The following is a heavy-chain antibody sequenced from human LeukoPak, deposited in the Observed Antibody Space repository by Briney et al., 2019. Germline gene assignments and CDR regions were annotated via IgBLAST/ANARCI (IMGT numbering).Heavy chain of an antibody. J-gene: IGHJ6*02. CDR1: GFTFSSYV. CDR2: IKQDGSEK. D-gene: IGHD3-9*01. Sequence: GGSLRLSCAASGFTFSSYVMHWVRQAPGKGLEWVANIKQDGSEKYYVDSVKGRFTISRDNAKNSLYLQMNSLRAEDTAVYYCARDQTNGYFDWYYYYGMDVWGQGNTVTVSS. CDR3: ARDQTNGYFDWYYYYGMDV. V-gene: IGHV3-7*01.